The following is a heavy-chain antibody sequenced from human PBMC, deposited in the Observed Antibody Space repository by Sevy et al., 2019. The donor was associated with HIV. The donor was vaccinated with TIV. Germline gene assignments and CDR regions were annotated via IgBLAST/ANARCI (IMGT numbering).Heavy chain of an antibody. CDR2: IWYDGSNK. CDR1: GFTFSSYG. Sequence: GGSLRLSCAASGFTFSSYGMHWVRQAPGKGLEWVAVIWYDGSNKYYADSVKGRFTISRDNSKNTLYLQMNSLRAEDTAVYYCTTDLSFNDYGDYFSDYWGQGTLVTVSS. D-gene: IGHD4-17*01. J-gene: IGHJ4*02. V-gene: IGHV3-33*01. CDR3: TTDLSFNDYGDYFSDY.